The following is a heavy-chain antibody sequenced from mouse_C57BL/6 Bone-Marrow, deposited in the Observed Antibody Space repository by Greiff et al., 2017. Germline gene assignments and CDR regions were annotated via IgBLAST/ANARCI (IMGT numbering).Heavy chain of an antibody. J-gene: IGHJ2*01. CDR1: GYTFTSYD. V-gene: IGHV1-85*01. D-gene: IGHD1-1*01. CDR2: IYPRDGST. CDR3: ARESTTVVAWDFDY. Sequence: VQLMESGPELVKPGASVKLSCKASGYTFTSYDINWVQQRPGQGLEWIGWIYPRDGSTKYNEKFKGKATFTVDTSSSTAYMELHSLTSEDSAVYCCARESTTVVAWDFDYWGQGTTLTVSS.